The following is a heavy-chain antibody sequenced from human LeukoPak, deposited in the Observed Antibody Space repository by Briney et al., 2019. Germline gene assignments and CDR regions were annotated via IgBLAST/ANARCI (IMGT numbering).Heavy chain of an antibody. CDR3: AKDLATGDY. V-gene: IGHV3-33*06. CDR2: IWYDGSNK. CDR1: GFTFSSYG. Sequence: PGRSLRLPCAASGFTFSSYGMHWVRQAPGKGLEWVAVIWYDGSNKYYADSVKGRFTISRDNSKNTLYLQMNSLRAEDTAVYYCAKDLATGDYWGQGTLVTVSS. J-gene: IGHJ4*02. D-gene: IGHD5-12*01.